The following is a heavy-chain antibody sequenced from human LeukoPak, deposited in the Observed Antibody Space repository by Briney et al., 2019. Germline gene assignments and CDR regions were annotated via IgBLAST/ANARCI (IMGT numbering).Heavy chain of an antibody. Sequence: GASVKVSCKASGYTFTSYGISWVRQAPGQGLEWMGWISAYNGNTNYAQKLQGRVTMTTDTSTSTAYMELRSLRSDDTAVYYCARDPPWDGDYGDYEGVWSNGMDVWGQGTTVTVSS. CDR3: ARDPPWDGDYGDYEGVWSNGMDV. CDR2: ISAYNGNT. D-gene: IGHD4-17*01. CDR1: GYTFTSYG. J-gene: IGHJ6*02. V-gene: IGHV1-18*01.